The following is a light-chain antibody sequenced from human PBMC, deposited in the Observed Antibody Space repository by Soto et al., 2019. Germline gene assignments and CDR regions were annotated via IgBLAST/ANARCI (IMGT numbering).Light chain of an antibody. CDR3: QTRSQWRT. CDR2: SAS. CDR1: RGIGNS. V-gene: IGKV1-27*01. Sequence: DIQMTHSPSSLSASVGDRVTITCRPSRGIGNSLAWYQQKPGTFPKLLIHSASTFQSGVPSRFSGSGSGKDFTLTISSLNLEDVAVSYWQTRSQWRTVGQGTKV. J-gene: IGKJ1*01.